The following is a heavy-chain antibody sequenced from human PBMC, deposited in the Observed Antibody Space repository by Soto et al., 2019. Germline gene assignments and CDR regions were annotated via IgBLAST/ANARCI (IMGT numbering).Heavy chain of an antibody. V-gene: IGHV4-59*01. J-gene: IGHJ4*02. CDR3: ARVGGLAARTFDY. CDR2: IYYSGST. CDR1: GGSISDFY. Sequence: KTWETLSLTCTVSGGSISDFYWSWIRQPPGKGLEWIGYIYYSGSTNYNPSLKSRVTISVDTSKNQFSLNLRSMSPADTAVYYCARVGGLAARTFDYWGPGTLVTVSS. D-gene: IGHD6-6*01.